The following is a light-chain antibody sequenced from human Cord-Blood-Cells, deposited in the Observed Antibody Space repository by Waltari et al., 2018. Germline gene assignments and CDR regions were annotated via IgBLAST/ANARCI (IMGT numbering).Light chain of an antibody. J-gene: IGKJ5*01. CDR1: QSISSY. CDR3: QQSYSTPIT. CDR2: AAS. V-gene: IGKV1-39*01. Sequence: DIQMTQSPSSLSASVGDRVTITCRASQSISSYVNWYQQKPGKAPRLRVYAASSLQSGVPSRFSGSGSGTDVTLTSSSLQPEDFATYYCQQSYSTPITFGQGTRLEIK.